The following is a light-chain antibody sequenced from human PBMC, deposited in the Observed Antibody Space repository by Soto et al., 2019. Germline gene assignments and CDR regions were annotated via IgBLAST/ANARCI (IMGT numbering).Light chain of an antibody. CDR1: SSDVGGYNY. V-gene: IGLV2-14*01. CDR3: SSYTSSHYV. Sequence: QLVLTQPASVSGSPGQSITISCTGTSSDVGGYNYVSWYQQHPGKAPKLMIYDVSNRPSGVSNRFSGSKSGNTASLTISGLQAEDEADYYCSSYTSSHYVFGTGTKVTVL. CDR2: DVS. J-gene: IGLJ1*01.